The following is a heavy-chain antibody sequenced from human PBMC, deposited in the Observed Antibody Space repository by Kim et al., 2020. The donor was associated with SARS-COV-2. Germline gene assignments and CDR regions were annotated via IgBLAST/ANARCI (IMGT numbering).Heavy chain of an antibody. CDR2: GST. J-gene: IGHJ4*02. V-gene: IGHV3-66*01. D-gene: IGHD3-16*01. Sequence: GSTYYADSVKGRFTISRDNSKNTLYLQMNSLRAEDTAVYYCARIMGPFDYWGQGTLVTVSS. CDR3: ARIMGPFDY.